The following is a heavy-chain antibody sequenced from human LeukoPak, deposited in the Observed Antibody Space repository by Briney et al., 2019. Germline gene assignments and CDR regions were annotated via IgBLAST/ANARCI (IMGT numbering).Heavy chain of an antibody. CDR3: ATLLNIVGAKVDY. Sequence: EASVKVSCKASGYTFTGYYMHWVRQAPGQGLEWMGWINPNSGGTNYAQKFQGRVTMTRDTSISTAYMELNSLRSEDTAVYYCATLLNIVGAKVDYWGQGTLVTVSS. J-gene: IGHJ4*02. CDR2: INPNSGGT. D-gene: IGHD1-26*01. V-gene: IGHV1-2*02. CDR1: GYTFTGYY.